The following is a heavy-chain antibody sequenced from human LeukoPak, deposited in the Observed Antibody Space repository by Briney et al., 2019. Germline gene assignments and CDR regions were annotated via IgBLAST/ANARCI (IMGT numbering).Heavy chain of an antibody. J-gene: IGHJ3*02. CDR2: IYSGGST. D-gene: IGHD3-10*01. Sequence: PGGSLRLSCAASGFTVSSNYMSWVRQAPGKGLEWVSVIYSGGSTYYADSVKGRFTISRDNSKNTLYLQMNSLRAEDTAVYYCARGSLWFGDLLIILHAFDIWGQGTMVTVSS. V-gene: IGHV3-66*01. CDR3: ARGSLWFGDLLIILHAFDI. CDR1: GFTVSSNY.